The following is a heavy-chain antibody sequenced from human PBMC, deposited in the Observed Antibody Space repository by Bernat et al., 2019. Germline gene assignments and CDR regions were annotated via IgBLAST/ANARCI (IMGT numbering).Heavy chain of an antibody. Sequence: QVQLQESGPGLVKPSQTLSLTCTVSGGSISSGGYYWSWIRQHPGKGLEWIGYIYYSGSTYYNPSLKSRVTISVDTSKNQFSLKLSSVTAADTAVYYCARGGITFGGVWSDAFDIWGQGTMVTVSS. CDR2: IYYSGST. CDR3: ARGGITFGGVWSDAFDI. D-gene: IGHD3-16*01. J-gene: IGHJ3*02. V-gene: IGHV4-31*03. CDR1: GGSISSGGYY.